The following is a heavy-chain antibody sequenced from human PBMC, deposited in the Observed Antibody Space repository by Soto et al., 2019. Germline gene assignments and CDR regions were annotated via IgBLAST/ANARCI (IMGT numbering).Heavy chain of an antibody. CDR2: IIPIFGTA. J-gene: IGHJ4*02. CDR1: GGTFSSYA. Sequence: QVQLVQSGVEVKKPGSSVKVSCKASGGTFSSYAISWVRQAPGQGLEWMGGIIPIFGTANYAQKFQGRVTITADESTSTAYMELSSLRSEDTAVYYCARGTKPVLRYFDWLSYWGQGTLVTVSS. D-gene: IGHD3-9*01. CDR3: ARGTKPVLRYFDWLSY. V-gene: IGHV1-69*01.